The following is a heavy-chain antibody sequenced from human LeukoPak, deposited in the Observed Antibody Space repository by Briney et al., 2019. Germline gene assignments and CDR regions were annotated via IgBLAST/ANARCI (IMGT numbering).Heavy chain of an antibody. CDR3: ARASAPNYYGSGSYYTL. Sequence: ASVKVSCKASGYTFTGYYMHWVRQAPGQGLEWMGWINPNSGGTNYAQKFQGRVTMTRDTSISRAYMELSRLRSDDTAVYYCARASAPNYYGSGSYYTLWGQGTLVTVSS. CDR2: INPNSGGT. CDR1: GYTFTGYY. J-gene: IGHJ4*02. D-gene: IGHD3-10*01. V-gene: IGHV1-2*02.